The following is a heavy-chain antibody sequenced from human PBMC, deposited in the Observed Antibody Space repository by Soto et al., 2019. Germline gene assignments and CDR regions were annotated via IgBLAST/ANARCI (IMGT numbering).Heavy chain of an antibody. CDR1: GYSFTSYW. J-gene: IGHJ6*02. Sequence: PGESLKISCKGSGYSFTSYWISWVRQMPGKGLEWMGRIDPSDSYTNYSPSFQGHVTISADKSISTAYLQWSSLKASDTAMYYCAGLPHGWRDPAPDKYYYGMDVWGQGTTVTVSS. D-gene: IGHD3-10*01. CDR2: IDPSDSYT. CDR3: AGLPHGWRDPAPDKYYYGMDV. V-gene: IGHV5-10-1*01.